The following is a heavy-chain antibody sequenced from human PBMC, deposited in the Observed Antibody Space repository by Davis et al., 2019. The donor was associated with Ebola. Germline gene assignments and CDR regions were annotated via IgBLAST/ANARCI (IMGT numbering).Heavy chain of an antibody. J-gene: IGHJ4*02. Sequence: PGGSLRLSCAASGFTFSSYGMHWVRQAPGKGLEWVAVIWYDGSNKYYADSVKGRFTISRDNSKNTLYLQMNSLRAEDTAVYYCARDSFRWLGELSVGHWGQGTLVTASS. CDR1: GFTFSSYG. V-gene: IGHV3-33*08. CDR3: ARDSFRWLGELSVGH. D-gene: IGHD3-16*02. CDR2: IWYDGSNK.